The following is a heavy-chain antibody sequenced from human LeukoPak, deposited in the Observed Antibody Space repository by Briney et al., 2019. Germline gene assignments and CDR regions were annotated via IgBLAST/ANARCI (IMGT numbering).Heavy chain of an antibody. J-gene: IGHJ4*02. CDR3: TRVVPRYYYDSSGYSYPDF. CDR2: IRSEAYGGST. V-gene: IGHV3-49*03. CDR1: GFTFCDYA. Sequence: GGSLRLSCTASGFTFCDYAMSWFRQAPGKGLEWVGFIRSEAYGGSTQYAASVTGRFTISRDDSKSIAYLQMNSLKTEDTAVYYCTRVVPRYYYDSSGYSYPDFWGQGTLVTVSS. D-gene: IGHD3-22*01.